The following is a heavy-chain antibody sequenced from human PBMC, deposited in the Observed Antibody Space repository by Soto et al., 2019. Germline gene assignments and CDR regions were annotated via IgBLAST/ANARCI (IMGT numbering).Heavy chain of an antibody. D-gene: IGHD3-3*01. CDR3: AREGYDFWSGYYTYFDY. CDR2: IYYSGST. V-gene: IGHV4-59*01. Sequence: PSETLSLTCTVSGGSISSYYWSWIRQPPGKGLEWIGYIYYSGSTNYNPSLKSRVTISVDTSKNQFSLKLSSVTAADTAVYYCAREGYDFWSGYYTYFDYWGQGTLVTVSS. J-gene: IGHJ4*02. CDR1: GGSISSYY.